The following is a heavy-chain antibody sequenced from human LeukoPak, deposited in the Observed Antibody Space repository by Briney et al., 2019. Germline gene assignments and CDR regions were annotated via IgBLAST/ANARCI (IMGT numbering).Heavy chain of an antibody. CDR1: GFTLGSYW. CDR3: ARDRSPCSGGRCYSYNWFDP. J-gene: IGHJ5*02. CDR2: IKQDGSEK. Sequence: PGGSLRLSCAASGFTLGSYWMTWVRQAPGKGLEWVANIKQDGSEKYYVDSVKGRFSISRDNAKNSLFLQMNSLRAEDTAVYYCARDRSPCSGGRCYSYNWFDPWGQGTLVTVSS. V-gene: IGHV3-7*04. D-gene: IGHD2-15*01.